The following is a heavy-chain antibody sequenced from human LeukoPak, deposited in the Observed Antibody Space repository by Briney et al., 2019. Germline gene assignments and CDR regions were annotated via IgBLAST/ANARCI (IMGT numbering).Heavy chain of an antibody. Sequence: PSETLSLTCAVSTYSITSGYYRGWIRQSSGKGLEWIATIYQTGTTYYNPSLKSRVTISVDTSKNQFSLKVNSVTAADTAIYYCARVTATDWFDPWGQGTLVTVSS. D-gene: IGHD2-21*02. V-gene: IGHV4-38-2*01. CDR3: ARVTATDWFDP. CDR1: TYSITSGYY. J-gene: IGHJ5*02. CDR2: IYQTGTT.